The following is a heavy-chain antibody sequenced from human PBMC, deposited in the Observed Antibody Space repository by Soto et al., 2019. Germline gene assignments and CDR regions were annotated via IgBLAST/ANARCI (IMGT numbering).Heavy chain of an antibody. J-gene: IGHJ4*02. V-gene: IGHV3-23*01. CDR1: GFTFSSCA. CDR3: AKITVRQWLLSRYFDY. Sequence: PGGSLRLSCAASGFTFSSCAMSWVRQAPGKGLQWVSGISSNGVSTYYADSVKGRFTISRDNSKNTLFLQMNSLRAEDTAVYYCAKITVRQWLLSRYFDYWGQGSPVTVSS. D-gene: IGHD3-3*01. CDR2: ISSNGVST.